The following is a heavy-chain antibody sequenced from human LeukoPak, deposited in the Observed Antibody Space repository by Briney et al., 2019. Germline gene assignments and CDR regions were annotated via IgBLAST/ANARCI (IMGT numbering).Heavy chain of an antibody. CDR2: ISYDGSNK. D-gene: IGHD3-22*01. Sequence: GGSLRLSCAASGFTFSSYGMHWVRQAPGKGLEWGAVISYDGSNKYYADSVKGRFTISRDNSKNTLYLQMNSLRAEDTAVYYCAKDLYYYDSSGYRPGYYYGMDVWGQGTTVTVSS. V-gene: IGHV3-30*18. CDR3: AKDLYYYDSSGYRPGYYYGMDV. CDR1: GFTFSSYG. J-gene: IGHJ6*02.